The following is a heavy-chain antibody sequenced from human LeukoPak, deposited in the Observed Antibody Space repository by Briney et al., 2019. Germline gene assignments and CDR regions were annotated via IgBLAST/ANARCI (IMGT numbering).Heavy chain of an antibody. V-gene: IGHV1-8*01. CDR3: VRAAQEGRDSLTGVQTGNWFNP. J-gene: IGHJ5*02. Sequence: GASVNVSCKASGYTFTSYDINWVRQATGQGPEWMGWMNPNSGDAGYAEQFQGRMNLNRLISITTAYMDLTSLKSDDTASYDCVRAAQEGRDSLTGVQTGNWFNPWGQGTLVTVSS. CDR1: GYTFTSYD. D-gene: IGHD3/OR15-3a*01. CDR2: MNPNSGDA.